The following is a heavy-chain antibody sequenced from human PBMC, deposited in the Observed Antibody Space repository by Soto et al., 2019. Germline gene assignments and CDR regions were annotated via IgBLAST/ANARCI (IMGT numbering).Heavy chain of an antibody. CDR1: GGSISSYY. CDR3: AKYRRTEAEGFTLDY. CDR2: IYTSGST. J-gene: IGHJ4*02. Sequence: SETLSLTCTVSGGSISSYYWSWVRQPAGKGLEWIGRIYTSGSTNYNPSLKSRVTMSVDTSKNQFSLKLNSVNAADTAVYYCAKYRRTEAEGFTLDYWGRGTLVTVSS. V-gene: IGHV4-4*07. D-gene: IGHD6-13*01.